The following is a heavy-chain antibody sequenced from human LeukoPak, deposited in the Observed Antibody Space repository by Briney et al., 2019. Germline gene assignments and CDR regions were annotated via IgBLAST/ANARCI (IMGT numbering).Heavy chain of an antibody. CDR1: GFLLYLSY. Sequence: PGGSQRLSCTPCGFLLYLSYKRWLRQAPGKGLEWVSVICSGGSTYYADSVKGRFTISRDNAKNTLYLQMNSLRAKDTSVYYCACVVAAGGYFDYWGQGTLVTVSS. CDR3: ACVVAAGGYFDY. V-gene: IGHV3-66*01. D-gene: IGHD1-26*01. J-gene: IGHJ4*02. CDR2: ICSGGST.